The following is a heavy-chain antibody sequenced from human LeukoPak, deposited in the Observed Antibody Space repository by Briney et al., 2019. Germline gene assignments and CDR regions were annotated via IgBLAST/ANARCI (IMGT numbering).Heavy chain of an antibody. V-gene: IGHV3-11*01. CDR3: VKSRRVGANQRGLFDY. CDR1: GLTFSDYY. J-gene: IGHJ4*02. Sequence: GGSLRLSCAVSGLTFSDYYMSWTRQAPGKGPELVSYISPSGSSIFYVDSVKGRFTISRDNAKNSLYLQMNSLRAEDTAVYYCVKSRRVGANQRGLFDYWGQGTLVTASP. CDR2: ISPSGSSI. D-gene: IGHD1-26*01.